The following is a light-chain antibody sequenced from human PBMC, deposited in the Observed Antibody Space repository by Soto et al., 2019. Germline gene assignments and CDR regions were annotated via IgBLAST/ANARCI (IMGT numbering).Light chain of an antibody. V-gene: IGKV3-15*01. J-gene: IGKJ2*01. CDR2: GAS. CDR1: QSVSSN. Sequence: EIVMTQSPATLSVSPGERATLSCRASQSVSSNLAWYQQKPGQAPRLLIYGASTRATGIPARFSGSGSGTXXXXXXXXXXXEDFAVYYXXXYNNWPPYTFGQGTKLEIK. CDR3: XXYNNWPPYT.